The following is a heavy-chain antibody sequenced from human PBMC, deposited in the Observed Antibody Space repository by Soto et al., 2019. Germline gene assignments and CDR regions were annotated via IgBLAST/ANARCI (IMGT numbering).Heavy chain of an antibody. V-gene: IGHV3-30-3*01. CDR2: ISYDGSNK. Sequence: GGSLRLSCAASGFTFSSYAMHWVRQAPGKGLEWVAVISYDGSNKYYADSVKGRFTISRDNSKNTLYLQMNSLRAEDTAVYYCAREVNYRAFDYWGQGTLVTVSS. J-gene: IGHJ4*02. D-gene: IGHD1-7*01. CDR3: AREVNYRAFDY. CDR1: GFTFSSYA.